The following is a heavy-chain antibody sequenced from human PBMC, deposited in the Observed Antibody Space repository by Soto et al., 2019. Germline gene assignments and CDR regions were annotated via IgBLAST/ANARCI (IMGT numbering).Heavy chain of an antibody. V-gene: IGHV1-18*01. CDR1: GYTFNNYA. D-gene: IGHD3-10*01. J-gene: IGHJ4*02. CDR3: ARHHCPDYMVRGVICRFDY. CDR2: IAPFNGNT. Sequence: ASVKVSCKASGYTFNNYAITWVRQAPGQGLEWMGWIAPFNGNTKYAQKFLGRVTMTTDTSTNTAYMELRSLRSDDTAVYFCARHHCPDYMVRGVICRFDYWGQGTLVTVSS.